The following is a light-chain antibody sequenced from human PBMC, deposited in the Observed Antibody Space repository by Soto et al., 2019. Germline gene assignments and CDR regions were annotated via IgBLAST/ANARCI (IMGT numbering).Light chain of an antibody. CDR2: GAS. J-gene: IGKJ1*01. CDR1: QSVSSSY. V-gene: IGKV3D-20*02. Sequence: EIVLTQSPGTLSLSPGERATLSCSAIQSVSSSYLAWYQQKPGQAPRLLIYGASSRATGIPARFSGSGSGTDFTLTISSLEPEDFAVYYCQQRSNWPRGTFGQGTKVDI. CDR3: QQRSNWPRGT.